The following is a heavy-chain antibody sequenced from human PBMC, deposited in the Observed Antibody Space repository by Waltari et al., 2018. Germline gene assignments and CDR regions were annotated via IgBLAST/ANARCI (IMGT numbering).Heavy chain of an antibody. CDR3: ARQAAAGVGDY. D-gene: IGHD6-13*01. CDR2: INHSGRT. CDR1: GGSFSGYY. Sequence: QVQLQQWGAGLLKPSETLSLTCAVYGGSFSGYYWSWVRQPPGKGREWIGEINHSGRTNYNPSLKRRVTISVDTSKNQFSLKLSSVTAADTAVYYCARQAAAGVGDYWGQGTLVTVSS. V-gene: IGHV4-34*01. J-gene: IGHJ4*02.